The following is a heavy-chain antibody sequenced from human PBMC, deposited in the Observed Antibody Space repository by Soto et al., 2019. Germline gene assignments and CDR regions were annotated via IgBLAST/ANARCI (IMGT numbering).Heavy chain of an antibody. J-gene: IGHJ6*02. V-gene: IGHV1-2*04. Sequence: ASVKVSCKASGYTFTGYYMHWVRQAPGQGLEWMGWINPNSGGTNYAQKFQGWVTMTRDTSISTAYMELSRLRSDDTAVYYCAREIFWSGPNTPIMDVWRQGTTVTVSS. CDR2: INPNSGGT. D-gene: IGHD3-3*01. CDR1: GYTFTGYY. CDR3: AREIFWSGPNTPIMDV.